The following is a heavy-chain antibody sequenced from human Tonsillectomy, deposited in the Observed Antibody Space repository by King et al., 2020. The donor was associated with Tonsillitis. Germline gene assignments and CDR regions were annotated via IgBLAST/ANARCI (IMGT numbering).Heavy chain of an antibody. Sequence: VQLVESGGGLVQPGGSLRLSCAASGFTFSDYAFSWVRQAPGKGLEWVSVVTGSGGSTHYADSVKGRFTISSDNSNNTVYLQMHSLRAEDTAGYYCAKDRQARRGYCRVDSCYHDAFDIWGQGTRVTVSS. CDR3: AKDRQARRGYCRVDSCYHDAFDI. CDR1: GFTFSDYA. V-gene: IGHV3-23*04. J-gene: IGHJ3*02. CDR2: VTGSGGST. D-gene: IGHD2-15*01.